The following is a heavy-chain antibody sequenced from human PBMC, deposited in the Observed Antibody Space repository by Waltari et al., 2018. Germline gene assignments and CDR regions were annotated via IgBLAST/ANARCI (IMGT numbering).Heavy chain of an antibody. V-gene: IGHV3-53*01. Sequence: EVQLVESGGGLIQPGGSLRLSCAASGFNVSNNYMTWLRQAPGKGLEWVSVIYGGGDTHYADSVRGLFTISRDNSKNTLSLQMNSLRAEDTAVYYCARGPLPRAFDYWGQGTLVTVSS. CDR2: IYGGGDT. D-gene: IGHD3-10*01. J-gene: IGHJ4*02. CDR1: GFNVSNNY. CDR3: ARGPLPRAFDY.